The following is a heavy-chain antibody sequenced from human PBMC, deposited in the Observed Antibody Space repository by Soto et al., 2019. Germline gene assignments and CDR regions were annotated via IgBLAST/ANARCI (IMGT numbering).Heavy chain of an antibody. CDR1: GGSISSSSYY. Sequence: PSETLSLTCTVSGGSISSSSYYWGGIRQPPGKGLEWIGSIYYSGSTYYNPSLKSRVTISVDTSKNQFSLKLSSVTAADTAVYYCARQEWELPYYYYGMDVWGQGTTVTVS. CDR2: IYYSGST. D-gene: IGHD1-26*01. J-gene: IGHJ6*02. V-gene: IGHV4-39*01. CDR3: ARQEWELPYYYYGMDV.